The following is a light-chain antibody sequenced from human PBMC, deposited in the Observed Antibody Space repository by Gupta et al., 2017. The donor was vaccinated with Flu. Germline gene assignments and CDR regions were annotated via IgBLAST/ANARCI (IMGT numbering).Light chain of an antibody. Sequence: DIQMTQPPSSLSASVGDRVTITCRASQGIRNDLGCYQQKPGKAPKRLLYAASSLQSRVPPTFSGGRSARAFTLTIISLLPADFATSYCRQLYSFPPTFGQGTKVELK. CDR3: RQLYSFPPT. J-gene: IGKJ1*01. CDR2: AAS. CDR1: QGIRND. V-gene: IGKV1-17*01.